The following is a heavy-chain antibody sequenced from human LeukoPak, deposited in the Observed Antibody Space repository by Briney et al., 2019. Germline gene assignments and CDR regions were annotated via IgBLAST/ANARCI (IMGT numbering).Heavy chain of an antibody. V-gene: IGHV1-18*01. J-gene: IGHJ4*02. CDR3: ARALADGYKELGY. Sequence: ASVKVSCKASGHTFTTYGITWVRQAPGQGLEWMGWISAYNGNTNYAQKLQGRVTMTTDTSTSTAYMELRSLRSDDTAVYYCARALADGYKELGYWGQGTLVTVSS. CDR1: GHTFTTYG. CDR2: ISAYNGNT. D-gene: IGHD5-24*01.